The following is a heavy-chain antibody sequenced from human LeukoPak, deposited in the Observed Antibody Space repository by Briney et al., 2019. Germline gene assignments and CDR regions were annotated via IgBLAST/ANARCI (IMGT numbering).Heavy chain of an antibody. J-gene: IGHJ4*02. CDR3: AKVSRIEHNVDF. Sequence: GGSLRFSCAASGFSFSSYAMSWVRQAPGKGLEWVSSISGSGTGTDYADSAKGRFTISRDNSKNTMYLQMNSLRAEDTALYYCAKVSRIEHNVDFWGQGTLVTVSS. D-gene: IGHD2-21*01. CDR2: ISGSGTGT. CDR1: GFSFSSYA. V-gene: IGHV3-23*01.